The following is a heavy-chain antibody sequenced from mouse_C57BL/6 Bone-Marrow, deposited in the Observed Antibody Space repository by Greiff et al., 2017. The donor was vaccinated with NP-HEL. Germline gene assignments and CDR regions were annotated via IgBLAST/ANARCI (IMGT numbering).Heavy chain of an antibody. D-gene: IGHD3-3*01. V-gene: IGHV5-4*01. CDR2: ISDGGSYT. J-gene: IGHJ4*01. CDR3: AREGPPLRSRAMDY. CDR1: GFTFSSYA. Sequence: EVQRVESGGGLVKPGGSLKLSCAASGFTFSSYAMSWVRQTPEKRLEWVATISDGGSYTYYPDNVKGRFTISRDNAKNNLYLQMSHLKAEDTAMYYCAREGPPLRSRAMDYWGQGTSVTGSS.